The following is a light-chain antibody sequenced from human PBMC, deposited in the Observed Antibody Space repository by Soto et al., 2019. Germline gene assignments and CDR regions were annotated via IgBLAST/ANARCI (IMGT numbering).Light chain of an antibody. Sequence: QSALTQPASVSGSPGQSITISCTGPSSDVGSYNLVSWYQQHPGKAPKLMIYEGSKRPSGVSNRFSGSKSGNTASLTISGLQAEDEADYYCCSYAGSSTWVFGTGTKLTVL. CDR3: CSYAGSSTWV. CDR2: EGS. J-gene: IGLJ1*01. CDR1: SSDVGSYNL. V-gene: IGLV2-23*01.